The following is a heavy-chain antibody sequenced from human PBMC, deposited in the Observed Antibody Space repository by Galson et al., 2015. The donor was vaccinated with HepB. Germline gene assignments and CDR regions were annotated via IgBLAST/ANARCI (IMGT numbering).Heavy chain of an antibody. V-gene: IGHV1-46*01. J-gene: IGHJ6*03. CDR1: GYTFTSYY. Sequence: SVKVSCKASGYTFTSYYMHWVRQAPGQGLEWMGIINPSGGSTSYAQKFQGRVTMTRDTSTSTVYMKLSSLRSEDTAVYYCARALYSSSWYYYYYYMDVWGKGTPVTVSS. CDR2: INPSGGST. CDR3: ARALYSSSWYYYYYYMDV. D-gene: IGHD6-13*01.